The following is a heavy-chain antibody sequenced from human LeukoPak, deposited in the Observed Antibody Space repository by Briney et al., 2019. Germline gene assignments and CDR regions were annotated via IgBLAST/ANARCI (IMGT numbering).Heavy chain of an antibody. J-gene: IGHJ4*02. V-gene: IGHV4-34*01. D-gene: IGHD5-12*01. Sequence: SETLSLTCAVYGGSFSGYYWSWIRQPPGKGLEWIGGINHSGSTNYNPSLKSRVTISVDTSKNQFSLKLSSVTAADTAVYYCASPAGYSGYRKPFDYWGQGTLVSVSS. CDR3: ASPAGYSGYRKPFDY. CDR2: INHSGST. CDR1: GGSFSGYY.